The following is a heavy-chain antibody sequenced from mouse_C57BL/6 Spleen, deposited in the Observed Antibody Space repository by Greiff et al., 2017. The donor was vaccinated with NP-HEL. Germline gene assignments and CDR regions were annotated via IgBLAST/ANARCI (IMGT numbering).Heavy chain of an antibody. CDR2: IDPSDSYT. J-gene: IGHJ4*01. V-gene: IGHV1-50*01. D-gene: IGHD1-1*01. CDR1: GYTFTSYW. Sequence: VQLQQSGAELVKPGASVKLSCKASGYTFTSYWMQWVKQRPGQGLEWIGEIDPSDSYTNYNQKFKGKATLTVDTSSSTAYMQLSSLTSEDSAVYYCARGGTVYYAMDYWGQGTSVTVSS. CDR3: ARGGTVYYAMDY.